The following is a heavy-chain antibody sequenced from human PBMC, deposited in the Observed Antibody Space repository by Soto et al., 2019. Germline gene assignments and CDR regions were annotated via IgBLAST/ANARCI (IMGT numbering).Heavy chain of an antibody. D-gene: IGHD2-2*03. CDR1: GYTLTELS. J-gene: IGHJ5*02. V-gene: IGHV1-24*01. CDR3: ATLGYCSSTSCYPRGWFDP. Sequence: ASVKVSCKVSGYTLTELSMHWVRQAPGKGLEWMGGFDPEDGETIYAQKFQGRVTMTEDTSTDTAYMELSSLRSEDTAVYYCATLGYCSSTSCYPRGWFDPWGQGTLVTVSS. CDR2: FDPEDGET.